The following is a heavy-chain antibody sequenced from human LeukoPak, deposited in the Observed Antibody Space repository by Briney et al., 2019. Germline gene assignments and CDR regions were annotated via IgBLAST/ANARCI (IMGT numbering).Heavy chain of an antibody. CDR2: VYYSGLT. CDR3: ARAIRQTSAFDY. V-gene: IGHV4-59*01. CDR1: GGSISDYY. J-gene: IGHJ4*02. D-gene: IGHD2-2*01. Sequence: SETLSLTCTVSGGSISDYYWSWIRQPPGKGLQWIAYVYYSGLTNYNPSLKSRVTISVDPSKNQFSLKLNSVTPADTAVYYCARAIRQTSAFDYWGQGTLVTVSS.